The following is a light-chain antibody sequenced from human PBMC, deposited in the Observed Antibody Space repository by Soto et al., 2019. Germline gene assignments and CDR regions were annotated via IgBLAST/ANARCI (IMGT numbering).Light chain of an antibody. CDR2: EVR. CDR1: SSDVGGYNH. Sequence: QSALTQPAFVSGSPGQSIAISCTGTSSDVGGYNHVSWYQQYPGKAPKLMIFEVRNRPSGVSDRFAGSKSANTASLTISGLQAEDEADYFCTSYTTSSTWVFGGGTKLTVL. CDR3: TSYTTSSTWV. V-gene: IGLV2-14*01. J-gene: IGLJ3*02.